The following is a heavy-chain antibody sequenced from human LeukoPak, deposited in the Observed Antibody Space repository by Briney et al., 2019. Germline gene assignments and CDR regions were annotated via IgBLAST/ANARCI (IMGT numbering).Heavy chain of an antibody. CDR3: ARYSYGDGWFDP. CDR2: IYSGGST. D-gene: IGHD5-18*01. CDR1: GFTVSSNY. J-gene: IGHJ5*02. Sequence: GGSLRLSCAASGFTVSSNYMSWVRQAPGKGLEWVSVIYSGGSTYYADSVKGRFTISRDNSKNTLYLQMNSLRAEDTAVYYCARYSYGDGWFDPWGQGTLVTVSS. V-gene: IGHV3-66*01.